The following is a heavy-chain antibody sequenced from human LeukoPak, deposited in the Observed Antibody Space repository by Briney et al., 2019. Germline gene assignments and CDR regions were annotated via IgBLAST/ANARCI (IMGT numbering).Heavy chain of an antibody. V-gene: IGHV7-4-1*02. CDR2: INTNTGNP. CDR3: ARRWLGASWYYYMDV. CDR1: GYTFSGSY. D-gene: IGHD3-10*01. J-gene: IGHJ6*03. Sequence: GASVKVSCKTSGYTFSGSYIHWVRQAPGQGLEWMGWINTNTGNPTYAQGFTGRFVFSLDTSVSTAYLQISSLKAEDTAVYYCARRWLGASWYYYMDVWGKGTTVTVSS.